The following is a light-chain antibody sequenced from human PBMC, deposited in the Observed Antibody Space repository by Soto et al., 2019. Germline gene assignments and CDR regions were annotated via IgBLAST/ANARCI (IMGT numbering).Light chain of an antibody. Sequence: EIEMTQSPATLFVSPGERATLSCRASQTVSNGLAWYQQKPGQATRLLIYGASTRAIDIPARFRGSGSGTEFNLTLSSLQSEDSEIYYCQQYHDWTPITFGPGTKVNI. V-gene: IGKV3-15*01. CDR3: QQYHDWTPIT. CDR2: GAS. J-gene: IGKJ3*01. CDR1: QTVSNG.